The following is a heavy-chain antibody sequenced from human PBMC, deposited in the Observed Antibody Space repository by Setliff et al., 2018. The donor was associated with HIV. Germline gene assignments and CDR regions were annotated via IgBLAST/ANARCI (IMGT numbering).Heavy chain of an antibody. CDR1: GFTFSSYW. D-gene: IGHD3-10*01. Sequence: GGSLRLSCAASGFTFSSYWMSWVRQAPGKGLEWVANIKQDGSEKYYVDSVKGRFTISRDNAKNSLYLQMNSLRAEDTAVYYCARVWGGLLWFGELIFNAFDIWGQGTMGTVSS. CDR2: IKQDGSEK. V-gene: IGHV3-7*01. CDR3: ARVWGGLLWFGELIFNAFDI. J-gene: IGHJ3*02.